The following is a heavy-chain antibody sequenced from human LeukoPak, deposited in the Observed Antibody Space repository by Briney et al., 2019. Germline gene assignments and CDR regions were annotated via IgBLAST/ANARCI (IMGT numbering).Heavy chain of an antibody. CDR1: GGSISDYY. V-gene: IGHV4-59*01. J-gene: IGHJ4*02. CDR2: IYYSGST. CDR3: ARVHYGSGSYYFDY. Sequence: PSETLSLTCTVSGGSISDYYWTWIRQPPGKGLEWIGYIYYSGSTNYNPSLKSRVTISVDTSKNQFSLKLSSVTAADTAVYYCARVHYGSGSYYFDYWGQGTLVTVSS. D-gene: IGHD3-10*01.